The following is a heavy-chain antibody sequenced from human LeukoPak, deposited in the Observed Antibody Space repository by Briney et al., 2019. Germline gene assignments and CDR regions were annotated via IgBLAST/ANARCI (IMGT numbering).Heavy chain of an antibody. CDR2: IGTASDT. CDR3: ARGPHRGKYYYMDV. V-gene: IGHV3-13*01. D-gene: IGHD1-1*01. CDR1: GLTFSSFD. J-gene: IGHJ6*03. Sequence: PGGSLRLSCAASGLTFSSFDMHWVRQPTGQGLEWVSTIGTASDTYYPGSVEGRFTLSRDNAKNSLYLQMNSLTAGDTAVYYCARGPHRGKYYYMDVWGKGTTVTVSS.